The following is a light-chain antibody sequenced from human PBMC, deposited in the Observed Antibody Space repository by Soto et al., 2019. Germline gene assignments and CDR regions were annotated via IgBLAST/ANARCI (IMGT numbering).Light chain of an antibody. J-gene: IGLJ1*01. CDR1: STNMGAVGG. CDR2: GTT. CDR3: QSYDRTLSARYV. V-gene: IGLV1-40*01. Sequence: QSVLTQPPGGSVAPGQWLSSSCTGPSTNMGAVGGVHLYQQRPGTAPKLLIVGTTIRPSGVPARFSASTSGTSDSLAITGLQAEDQGDYYRQSYDRTLSARYVSGTGTKLTVL.